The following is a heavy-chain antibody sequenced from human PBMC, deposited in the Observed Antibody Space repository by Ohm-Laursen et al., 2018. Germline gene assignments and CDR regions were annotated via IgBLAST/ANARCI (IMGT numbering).Heavy chain of an antibody. Sequence: LSLTCAASGFTFSSYAMSWVRQAPGEGLEWVSTISGNGGDTYYADSMKGRFTISRDNSKNTLYLQMSSLRAEDTALYYCAKDRKVVRGLGASDIWGQGTMVTVSS. J-gene: IGHJ3*02. CDR3: AKDRKVVRGLGASDI. CDR2: ISGNGGDT. CDR1: GFTFSSYA. V-gene: IGHV3-23*01. D-gene: IGHD1-26*01.